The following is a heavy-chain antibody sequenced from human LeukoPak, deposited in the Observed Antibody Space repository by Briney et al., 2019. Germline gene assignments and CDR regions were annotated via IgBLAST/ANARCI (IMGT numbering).Heavy chain of an antibody. D-gene: IGHD6-13*01. J-gene: IGHJ4*02. Sequence: GGSLRLSCAASGFTFSNYGIHWVRQAPGKGLEWVSYISSSGSTIYYADSVKGRFTISRDNAKNSLYLQMNSLGAEDTAVYYCARGGQQLVIDYWGQGTLVTVSS. CDR1: GFTFSNYG. V-gene: IGHV3-48*04. CDR2: ISSSGSTI. CDR3: ARGGQQLVIDY.